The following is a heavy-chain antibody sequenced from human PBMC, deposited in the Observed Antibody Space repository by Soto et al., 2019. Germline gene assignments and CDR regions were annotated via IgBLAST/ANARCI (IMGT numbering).Heavy chain of an antibody. CDR3: AREATAKYYYYYMDV. CDR1: GFTVSSNY. J-gene: IGHJ6*03. D-gene: IGHD1-26*01. CDR2: IYSGGST. Sequence: GESLKISCAASGFTVSSNYMSWVRQAPGKGLEWVSVIYSGGSTYYADSVKGRFTISRHNSKNTLYLQMNSLRAEDTAVYYCAREATAKYYYYYMDVWGKGTTVTVSS. V-gene: IGHV3-53*04.